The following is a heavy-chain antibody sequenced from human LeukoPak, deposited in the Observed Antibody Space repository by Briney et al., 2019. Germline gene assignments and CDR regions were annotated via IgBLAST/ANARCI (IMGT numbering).Heavy chain of an antibody. V-gene: IGHV3-21*01. CDR3: ARGYSSLHFDY. CDR1: GFTFSSYS. J-gene: IGHJ4*02. CDR2: IISSTSYI. D-gene: IGHD6-13*01. Sequence: PGGSPRLSCAASGFTFSSYSMNWVRQAPGKGLEWVSSIISSTSYIYNAGTVKGRFTISRDNAKNSLYLQMNSLRAEDTAVYYCARGYSSLHFDYWGQGNQVTVSS.